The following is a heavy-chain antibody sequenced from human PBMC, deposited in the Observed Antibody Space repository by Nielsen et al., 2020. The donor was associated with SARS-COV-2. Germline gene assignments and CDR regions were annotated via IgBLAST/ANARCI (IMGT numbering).Heavy chain of an antibody. CDR1: GFTFSSYG. J-gene: IGHJ6*02. CDR3: ARAYRNYYYAMDV. D-gene: IGHD3-16*01. V-gene: IGHV3-33*01. Sequence: GGSLRLSCAASGFTFSSYGMHWVRQAPGKGLEWVAVIWYDGSNKYYADSVKGRFTISRDNSKNTLYLQMNSLRAEDTAVYYCARAYRNYYYAMDVWGHGTTVTVSS. CDR2: IWYDGSNK.